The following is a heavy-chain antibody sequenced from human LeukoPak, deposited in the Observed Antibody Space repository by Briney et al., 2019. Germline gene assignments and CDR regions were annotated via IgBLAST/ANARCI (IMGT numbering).Heavy chain of an antibody. V-gene: IGHV1-46*01. D-gene: IGHD3-3*01. CDR1: GYTFTTYY. CDR3: ARDGGSYDFWSGYYPPHHYYYYMDV. Sequence: ASVKVSCKASGYTFTTYYMHWVRQAPGQGLEWMGVINPSVGSITYAQKLQGRVTMTTDTSTSTAYMELRSLRSDDTAVYYCARDGGSYDFWSGYYPPHHYYYYMDVWGKGTTVTVSS. CDR2: INPSVGSI. J-gene: IGHJ6*03.